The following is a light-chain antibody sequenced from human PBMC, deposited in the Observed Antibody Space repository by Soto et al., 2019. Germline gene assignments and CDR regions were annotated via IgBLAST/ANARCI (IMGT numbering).Light chain of an antibody. CDR1: QSVSSN. Sequence: EIVMTQSPATLSVSPGERATLSCRASQSVSSNLAWYQQKPGQAPRLLIYGASTRATGIPARFSGSGSGTDFTLTISSLQPDDFATYYCQQYSSYSTFGQGTKVDIK. CDR3: QQYSSYST. CDR2: GAS. J-gene: IGKJ1*01. V-gene: IGKV3-15*01.